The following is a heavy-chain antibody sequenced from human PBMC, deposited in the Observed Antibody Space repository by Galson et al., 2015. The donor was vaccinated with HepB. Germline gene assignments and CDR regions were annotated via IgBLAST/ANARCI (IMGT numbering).Heavy chain of an antibody. CDR1: GFTFSSYA. CDR2: ISYDGSNK. V-gene: IGHV3-30-3*01. CDR3: ARVRAGTPSAPWAGYNWFDT. Sequence: SLRLSCAASGFTFSSYAVHWVRQAPGKGLEWVAVISYDGSNKYYADSVKGRFTISRDNSKNTLCLQMNSLSAGDTAVYYCARVRAGTPSAPWAGYNWFDTWCQGTLFTVSS. D-gene: IGHD1-1*01. J-gene: IGHJ5*02.